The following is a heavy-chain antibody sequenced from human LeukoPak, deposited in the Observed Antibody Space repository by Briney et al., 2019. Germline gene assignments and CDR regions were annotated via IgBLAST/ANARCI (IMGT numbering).Heavy chain of an antibody. CDR3: ASLWVRGVTSDY. V-gene: IGHV1-2*02. Sequence: ASVKVSCKASGYTFTGYYMHWVRQAPGQGLEWMGWINPNSGGTNYAQKFQGRVTMTRDMSISTAYMELSRLRSDDTAVYYCASLWVRGVTSDYWGQGTLVTVSS. J-gene: IGHJ4*02. CDR2: INPNSGGT. D-gene: IGHD3-10*01. CDR1: GYTFTGYY.